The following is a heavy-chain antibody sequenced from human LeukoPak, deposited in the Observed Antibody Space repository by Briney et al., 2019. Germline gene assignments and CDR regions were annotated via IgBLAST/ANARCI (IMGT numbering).Heavy chain of an antibody. CDR2: IYHSGST. Sequence: PSQTLSLTCAVSGGSISSGGYSWSWIRQPPGKGLEWIGYIYHSGSTYYNPSLKSRVTISVDRSKNQFSLKLSSVTAADTAVYYCARSVSSGYYYVNAFDIWGQGTMVTVSS. CDR1: GGSISSGGYS. D-gene: IGHD3-22*01. CDR3: ARSVSSGYYYVNAFDI. V-gene: IGHV4-30-2*02. J-gene: IGHJ3*02.